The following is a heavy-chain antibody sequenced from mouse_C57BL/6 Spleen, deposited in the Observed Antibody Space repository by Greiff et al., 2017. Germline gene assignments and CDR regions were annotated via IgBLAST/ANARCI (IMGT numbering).Heavy chain of an antibody. V-gene: IGHV5-4*01. CDR3: ARDHYGSSYYFDY. D-gene: IGHD1-1*01. CDR1: GFPFSSYA. CDR2: ISDGGSYT. J-gene: IGHJ2*01. Sequence: EVQRVESGGGLVKPGGSRKFSVAALGFPFSSYARSWVGQTPEKRLEGVATISDGGSYTYYPDNVKGRFTISRDNAKNNLYLQMSHLKSEDTAMYYCARDHYGSSYYFDYWGQGTTLTVSS.